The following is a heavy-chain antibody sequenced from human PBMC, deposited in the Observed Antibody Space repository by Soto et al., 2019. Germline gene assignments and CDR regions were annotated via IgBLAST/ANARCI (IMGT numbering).Heavy chain of an antibody. Sequence: QVQLQQWGAGLVKPSETLSLSCAVYGQSFSGHSWAWIRQPPGKGLEWIGEISESGSTYYNPSLKNPFTISTYTSKNQCSLKLNSVTAADTASYFCARGSGIVALPGELEDVNYDFWGQGTLVNVSS. CDR2: ISESGST. CDR1: GQSFSGHS. CDR3: ARGSGIVALPGELEDVNYDF. V-gene: IGHV4-34*01. J-gene: IGHJ4*02. D-gene: IGHD1-1*01.